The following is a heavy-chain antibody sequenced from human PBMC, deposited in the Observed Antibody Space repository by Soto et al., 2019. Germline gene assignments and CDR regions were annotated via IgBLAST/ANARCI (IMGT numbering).Heavy chain of an antibody. D-gene: IGHD6-25*01. CDR3: ARHKTQQAATWFDT. Sequence: PGKSLKISRLPSGYTFSSHWISWVRQTPRKGLEWLGMIYPGDSDTRYNPSFQGRVTVSLDRPVSAAYLQWHSLEASDTATYFCARHKTQQAATWFDTRGQGARVTVSA. CDR1: GYTFSSHW. V-gene: IGHV5-51*01. J-gene: IGHJ5*02. CDR2: IYPGDSDT.